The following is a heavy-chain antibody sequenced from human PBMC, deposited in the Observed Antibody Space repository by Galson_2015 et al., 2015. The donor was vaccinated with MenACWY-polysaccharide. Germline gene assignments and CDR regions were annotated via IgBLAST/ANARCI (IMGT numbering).Heavy chain of an antibody. D-gene: IGHD3-3*01. V-gene: IGHV4-31*03. Sequence: LTCSVSGDSITSAGYYWTWIRQHPETGPEWIGYILNNGRPKTNPSLRSRVTVSSDTSRNQFSLQLTSVTAADTATYYCAGIPSTMSSFGWFDPWGQGILVTVSS. J-gene: IGHJ5*02. CDR3: AGIPSTMSSFGWFDP. CDR2: ILNNGRP. CDR1: GDSITSAGYY.